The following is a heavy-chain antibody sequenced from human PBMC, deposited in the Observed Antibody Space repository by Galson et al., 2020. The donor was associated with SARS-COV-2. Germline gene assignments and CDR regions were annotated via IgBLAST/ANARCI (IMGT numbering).Heavy chain of an antibody. CDR2: ISYDGSNK. J-gene: IGHJ4*02. D-gene: IGHD6-19*01. CDR3: AKGPWYSSGWYYFDY. V-gene: IGHV3-30*18. Sequence: GGSLRLSCAASGFTFSSYGMHWVRQAPGKGLEWVAVISYDGSNKYYADSVKGRFTISRDNSKNTLYLQMNSLRAEDTAVYYCAKGPWYSSGWYYFDYWGQGTLVTVSS. CDR1: GFTFSSYG.